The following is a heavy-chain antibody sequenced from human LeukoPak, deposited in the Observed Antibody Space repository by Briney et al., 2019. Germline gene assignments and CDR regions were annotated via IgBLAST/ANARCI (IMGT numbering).Heavy chain of an antibody. V-gene: IGHV1-58*01. D-gene: IGHD5-18*01. J-gene: IGHJ3*02. CDR1: GFTFTSSA. Sequence: SVKVSCKASGFTFTSSAVQWVRQARGQRLEWIGWIVVGSGNTNYAQKFQERVTITRDMSTSTAYMELSSLRSEGTAVYYCAAQNYSYGYDVAFDIWGQGTMVTVSS. CDR2: IVVGSGNT. CDR3: AAQNYSYGYDVAFDI.